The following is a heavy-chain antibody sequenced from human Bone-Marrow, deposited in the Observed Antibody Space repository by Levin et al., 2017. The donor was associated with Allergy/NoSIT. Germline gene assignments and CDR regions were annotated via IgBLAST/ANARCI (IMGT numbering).Heavy chain of an antibody. J-gene: IGHJ4*02. CDR1: GFTFSSYA. V-gene: IGHV3-30-3*01. Sequence: GGSLRLSCAASGFTFSSYAMHWVRQAPGKGLEWVAVISYDGSNKYYADSVKGRFTISRDNSKNTLYLQMNSLRAEDTAVYYCARELGLVSASPGGYWGQGTLVTVSS. CDR3: ARELGLVSASPGGY. CDR2: ISYDGSNK. D-gene: IGHD6-19*01.